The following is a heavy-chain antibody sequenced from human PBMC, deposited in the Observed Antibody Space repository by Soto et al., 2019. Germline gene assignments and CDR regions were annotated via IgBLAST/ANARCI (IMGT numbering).Heavy chain of an antibody. Sequence: EVQLVESGGGLVQPGGSLRLSCAASGFTFSSYWMHWVRQAPGKGLVWVSRINSDGSSTSYADSVKGRFIISRDNAKNTLYLQMNSLRAEDTAVYYCARAYYDFWSGYSYYYMDVWGKGTTVTVSS. CDR2: INSDGSST. CDR3: ARAYYDFWSGYSYYYMDV. D-gene: IGHD3-3*01. CDR1: GFTFSSYW. V-gene: IGHV3-74*01. J-gene: IGHJ6*03.